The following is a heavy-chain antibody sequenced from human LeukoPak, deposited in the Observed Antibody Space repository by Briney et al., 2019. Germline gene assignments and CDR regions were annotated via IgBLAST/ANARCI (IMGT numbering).Heavy chain of an antibody. V-gene: IGHV3-7*05. CDR1: GFTFSSYW. J-gene: IGHJ6*02. Sequence: GGSLRLSCAASGFTFSSYWMSWVRQAPGKGLEWVANIKQGGREEYYVDSMNGRFTISNNNAKNSLYLQMNSLRAEDTAVYYCARARLTTYYYYGMDVWGQGTTVTVSS. D-gene: IGHD4/OR15-4a*01. CDR2: IKQGGREE. CDR3: ARARLTTYYYYGMDV.